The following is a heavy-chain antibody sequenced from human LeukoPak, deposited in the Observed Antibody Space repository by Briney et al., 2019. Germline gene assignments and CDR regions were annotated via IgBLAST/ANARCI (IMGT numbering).Heavy chain of an antibody. D-gene: IGHD3-22*01. CDR2: INHSGST. J-gene: IGHJ4*02. CDR3: ARAYYDSSGYLFDY. Sequence: SETLSLTCAVYGGSFSGYYWSWIRQHPGKGLEWIGEINHSGSTNYNPSLKSRVTISVDTSKNQFSLKLSSVTAADTAVYYCARAYYDSSGYLFDYWGQGTLVTVSS. CDR1: GGSFSGYY. V-gene: IGHV4-34*01.